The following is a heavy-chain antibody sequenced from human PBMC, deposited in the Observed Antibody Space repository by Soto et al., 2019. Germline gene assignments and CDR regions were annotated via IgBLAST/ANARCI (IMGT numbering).Heavy chain of an antibody. D-gene: IGHD3-10*01. CDR2: IYYSGST. CDR1: GGSISSYY. J-gene: IGHJ4*02. Sequence: PSETLSLTCTVSGGSISSYYWSWIRQPPGKGLEWIGYIYYSGSTNYNPSLKSRVTISVDTSKNQFSLKLSSVTAADTAVYYCATLLDYGSGSYYPFDYWGQGTLVTXSS. CDR3: ATLLDYGSGSYYPFDY. V-gene: IGHV4-59*01.